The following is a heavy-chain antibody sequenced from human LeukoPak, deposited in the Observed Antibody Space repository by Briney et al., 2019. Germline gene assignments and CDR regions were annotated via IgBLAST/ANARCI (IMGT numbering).Heavy chain of an antibody. V-gene: IGHV4-59*01. J-gene: IGHJ6*02. CDR3: ARGSGYGSNCYYYGMDV. CDR2: IYFSGST. CDR1: GGSISSYY. Sequence: SETLSLTCTVSGGSISSYYWSWIWQPPRQGLEWVGYIYFSGSTNYNPSLKRRVTISVDTSKNQFSLKLSSVTAADTAVYYCARGSGYGSNCYYYGMDVWGQGTTVTVSS. D-gene: IGHD5-12*01.